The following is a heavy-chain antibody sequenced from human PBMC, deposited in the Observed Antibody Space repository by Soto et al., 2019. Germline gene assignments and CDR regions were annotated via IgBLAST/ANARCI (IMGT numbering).Heavy chain of an antibody. J-gene: IGHJ6*02. D-gene: IGHD3-22*01. V-gene: IGHV1-2*04. CDR3: AREGDSSCYTPPYYYGMDV. Sequence: QVPLVQSGAEVKKPGASVKVSCKASGYTFTGYYMHWVRQAPGQGLEWMGWINPNSGGTNYAQKFQGWVTMTRDTSISTAYMELSRLRSDDTAVYYCAREGDSSCYTPPYYYGMDVWGQGTTVTVSS. CDR1: GYTFTGYY. CDR2: INPNSGGT.